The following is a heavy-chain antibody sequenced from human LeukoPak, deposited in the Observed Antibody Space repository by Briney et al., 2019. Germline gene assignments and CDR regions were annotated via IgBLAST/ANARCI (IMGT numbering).Heavy chain of an antibody. CDR1: GGSISSSNW. Sequence: SETLSLTCAVSGGSISSSNWWSWVRQPPGKGLEWIGEIYHSGSTNYNPSLKSRVTMSVDKSKNQFSLKLSSVTAADTAVYYCARGYSSGGLNFDPWGQGTLVTVSS. CDR2: IYHSGST. D-gene: IGHD6-19*01. J-gene: IGHJ5*02. CDR3: ARGYSSGGLNFDP. V-gene: IGHV4-4*02.